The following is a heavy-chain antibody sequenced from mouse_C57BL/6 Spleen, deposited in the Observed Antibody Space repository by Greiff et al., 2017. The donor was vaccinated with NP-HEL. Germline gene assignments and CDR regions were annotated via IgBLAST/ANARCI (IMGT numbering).Heavy chain of an antibody. J-gene: IGHJ2*01. V-gene: IGHV1-69*01. CDR2: IDPSDSYT. Sequence: QVHVKQPGAELVMPGASVKLSCKASGYTFTSYWMHWVKQRPGQGLEWIGEIDPSDSYTNYNQKFKGKSTLTVDKSSSTAYMQLSSLTSEDSAVYYCAGSSGSHFDYWGQGTTLTVSS. CDR1: GYTFTSYW. CDR3: AGSSGSHFDY. D-gene: IGHD3-2*02.